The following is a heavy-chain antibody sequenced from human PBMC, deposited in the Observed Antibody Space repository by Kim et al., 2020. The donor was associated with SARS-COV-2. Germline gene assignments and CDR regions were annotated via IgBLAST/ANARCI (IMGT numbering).Heavy chain of an antibody. D-gene: IGHD2-8*01. CDR1: GGSISSSRYS. CDR2: IDYTGTT. V-gene: IGHV4-39*01. Sequence: SETLSLTCTVSGGSISSSRYSWGWIRQPPGKGLEWIGNIDYTGTTYYNPSLKSRVTTSVDTSKNQFSLKLSSVTAADTAVYYCALLGKKGMLLVYWGQGTLVTVSS. J-gene: IGHJ4*02. CDR3: ALLGKKGMLLVY.